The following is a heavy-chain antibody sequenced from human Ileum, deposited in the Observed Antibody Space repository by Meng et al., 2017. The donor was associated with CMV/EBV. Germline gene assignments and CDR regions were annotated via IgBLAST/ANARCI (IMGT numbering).Heavy chain of an antibody. CDR3: ARDIVVVPDAMGNAVDWFDP. Sequence: GGSLRLSCAASGLTSSSYAMHWVRQAPGKGMEWVAVISYDGSNKYYADSVKGRFTISRDNSKNTLYLKMNSLRAEDTAVYYCARDIVVVPDAMGNAVDWFDPWGQGTLVTVSS. V-gene: IGHV3-30*04. D-gene: IGHD2-2*01. J-gene: IGHJ5*02. CDR2: ISYDGSNK. CDR1: GLTSSSYA.